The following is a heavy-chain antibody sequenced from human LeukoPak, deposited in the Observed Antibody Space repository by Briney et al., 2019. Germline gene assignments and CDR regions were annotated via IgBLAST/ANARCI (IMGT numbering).Heavy chain of an antibody. D-gene: IGHD3-22*01. V-gene: IGHV3-23*01. CDR1: GFTFNKYA. CDR3: AKDRIQYYYDSSGQGADAFDF. Sequence: QSGGSLRLSCAASGFTFNKYAMSWVRQAPGKGLEWVSAISGSDAGTYYADSVKGRFTISRDNSKNTLYLQMNSLRAEDAAVYYCAKDRIQYYYDSSGQGADAFDFWGQGTMVTVSS. J-gene: IGHJ3*01. CDR2: ISGSDAGT.